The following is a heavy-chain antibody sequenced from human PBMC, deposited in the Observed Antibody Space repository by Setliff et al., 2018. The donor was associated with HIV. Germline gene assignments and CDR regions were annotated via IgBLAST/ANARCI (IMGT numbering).Heavy chain of an antibody. D-gene: IGHD5-12*01. CDR1: GGSFSGYY. CDR2: INQSGST. J-gene: IGHJ4*02. Sequence: SETLSLTCAVYGGSFSGYYWSWIRQPPGKGLEWIGEINQSGSTNYNPSLKSRVTISVDTSMDQFSLKLRSVTAADTAVYYCARQPLYNDYDWRSYYFDYWGQGSLVTVSS. V-gene: IGHV4-34*01. CDR3: ARQPLYNDYDWRSYYFDY.